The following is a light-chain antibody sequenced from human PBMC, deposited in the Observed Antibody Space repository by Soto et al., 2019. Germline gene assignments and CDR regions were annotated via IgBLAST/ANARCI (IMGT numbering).Light chain of an antibody. J-gene: IGKJ1*01. CDR1: QGISNY. CDR2: AAS. Sequence: DIQMTQSPSSLSASVGDRVTITCRASQGISNYLVWYQQKPGKVPKLLIYAASTLQSGVPSRFSGSGSGTDFTLTISSLQPLDVATYYCQNYNGSPWTFCQGTKVDIK. CDR3: QNYNGSPWT. V-gene: IGKV1-27*01.